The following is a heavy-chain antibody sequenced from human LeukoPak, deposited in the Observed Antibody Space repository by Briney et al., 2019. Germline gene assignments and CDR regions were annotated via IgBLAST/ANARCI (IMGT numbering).Heavy chain of an antibody. V-gene: IGHV1-69*05. CDR2: IIPIFGTA. J-gene: IGHJ4*02. CDR1: GGTFSSYA. D-gene: IGHD3-22*01. Sequence: ASVKVSCKXSGGTFSSYAISWVRQAPGQGLEWMGRIIPIFGTANYAQKFQGRVTITTDESTSTAYMELSSLRSEDTAVYYCAREVGMIPTPCYFDYWGQGTLVTVSS. CDR3: AREVGMIPTPCYFDY.